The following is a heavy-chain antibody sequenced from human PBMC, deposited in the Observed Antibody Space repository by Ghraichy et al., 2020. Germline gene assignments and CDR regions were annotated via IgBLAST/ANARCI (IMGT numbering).Heavy chain of an antibody. Sequence: GESLRLSCKASGITFSAYSMNWVRQAPGKGLEWISYINGGSTAKYYADSVKGRFTISRDNARNSLYLQMNTLGAEDTAVYYCANLNWADDYWGEGTLVTVSS. CDR2: INGGSTAK. D-gene: IGHD7-27*01. CDR3: ANLNWADDY. CDR1: GITFSAYS. V-gene: IGHV3-48*04. J-gene: IGHJ4*02.